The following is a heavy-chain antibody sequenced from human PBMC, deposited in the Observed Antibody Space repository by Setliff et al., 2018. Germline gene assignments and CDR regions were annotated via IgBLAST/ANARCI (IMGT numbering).Heavy chain of an antibody. D-gene: IGHD4-17*01. CDR3: ARDLIDPDYGDYLSFYYYGMDV. V-gene: IGHV1-69*13. CDR2: TIPIFGTA. CDR1: GGTFMSYA. J-gene: IGHJ6*02. Sequence: GASVKVSCKASGGTFMSYAINWVRQAPGQGLEWMGRTIPIFGTANYAQKFQGRVTITADESTSTAYMELSSLRSEDTAVYYCARDLIDPDYGDYLSFYYYGMDVWGQGTTVTVSS.